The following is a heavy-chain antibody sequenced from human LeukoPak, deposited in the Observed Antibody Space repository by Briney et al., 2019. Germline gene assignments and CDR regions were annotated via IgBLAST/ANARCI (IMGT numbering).Heavy chain of an antibody. CDR1: GGSISSYY. V-gene: IGHV4-59*01. CDR2: IYYSGST. CDR3: ARMDTHGSRYYYYGMDV. J-gene: IGHJ6*02. D-gene: IGHD5-18*01. Sequence: SETLSLTCTVSGGSISSYYWSWIRQPPGKGLEWIGYIYYSGSTNYNPSLKSRVTISVDTSKNQFPLKLSSVTAADTAVYYCARMDTHGSRYYYYGMDVWGQGTTVTVSS.